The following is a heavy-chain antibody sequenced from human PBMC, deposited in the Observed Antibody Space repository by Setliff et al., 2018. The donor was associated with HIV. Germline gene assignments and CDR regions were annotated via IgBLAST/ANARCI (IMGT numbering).Heavy chain of an antibody. J-gene: IGHJ4*02. Sequence: GASVKVSCKASGGTFSSYAISWVRQAPGQGLEWMGGIIPVFGTANYPQKFQGRSTITADESTTTAYMELSSLKSEDAAVYSCTRGGEGMALYPDYWGQGTLVTVSS. V-gene: IGHV1-69*13. CDR3: TRGGEGMALYPDY. CDR1: GGTFSSYA. CDR2: IIPVFGTA. D-gene: IGHD1-26*01.